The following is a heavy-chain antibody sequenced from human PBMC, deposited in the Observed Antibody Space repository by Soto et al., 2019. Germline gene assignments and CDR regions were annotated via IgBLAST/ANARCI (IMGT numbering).Heavy chain of an antibody. Sequence: GGSLRLSCSASGFTFSSYAMHWVRQAPGKGLEYVSAISSNGGSTYYADSVKGRFTISRDNSKNTLYLQMSSLRVEDTAVYYCVSRLYYYDSSGGDFDYWGQGTLVTVSS. D-gene: IGHD3-22*01. CDR1: GFTFSSYA. J-gene: IGHJ4*02. V-gene: IGHV3-64D*06. CDR2: ISSNGGST. CDR3: VSRLYYYDSSGGDFDY.